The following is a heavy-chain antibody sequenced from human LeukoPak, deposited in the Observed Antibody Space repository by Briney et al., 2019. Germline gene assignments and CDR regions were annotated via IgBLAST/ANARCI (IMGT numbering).Heavy chain of an antibody. Sequence: PGGSLRLSCAASGFTFSSYDMHWVRQATGKGLEWVSAIGTAGDTYYPGSVKGRFTISRENAKNSLYLQMNSLRAGDTAVYYCAREKLGYYYMDVWGKGTTVTVSS. J-gene: IGHJ6*03. CDR1: GFTFSSYD. CDR2: IGTAGDT. D-gene: IGHD1-26*01. V-gene: IGHV3-13*01. CDR3: AREKLGYYYMDV.